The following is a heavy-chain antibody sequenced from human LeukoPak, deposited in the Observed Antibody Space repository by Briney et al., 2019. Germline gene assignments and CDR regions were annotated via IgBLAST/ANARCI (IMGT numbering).Heavy chain of an antibody. J-gene: IGHJ4*02. D-gene: IGHD5/OR15-5a*01. Sequence: GGSLRLSCAASGSTFSSYAMHWVRQAPGKGLEWVAVISYDGSNKYYADSVKGRFTISRDNSKNTLYLQMNSLRAEDTAVYYCARYLYVVDYWGQGTLVTVSS. CDR2: ISYDGSNK. CDR3: ARYLYVVDY. CDR1: GSTFSSYA. V-gene: IGHV3-30-3*01.